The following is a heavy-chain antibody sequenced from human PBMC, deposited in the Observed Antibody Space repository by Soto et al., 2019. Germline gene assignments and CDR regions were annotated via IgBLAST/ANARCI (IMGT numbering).Heavy chain of an antibody. CDR1: GFTFSDYY. Sequence: GGSLRLSCAASGFTFSDYYMSWIRQAPGKGLEWVSYISSSGSTIYYADSVKGRFTISRDNAKNSLYLQMNSLRAEDTAVYYCARDGGYCSGGSCYSAVGYYYGMDVWGQGTTVTVSS. D-gene: IGHD2-15*01. CDR2: ISSSGSTI. J-gene: IGHJ6*02. CDR3: ARDGGYCSGGSCYSAVGYYYGMDV. V-gene: IGHV3-11*01.